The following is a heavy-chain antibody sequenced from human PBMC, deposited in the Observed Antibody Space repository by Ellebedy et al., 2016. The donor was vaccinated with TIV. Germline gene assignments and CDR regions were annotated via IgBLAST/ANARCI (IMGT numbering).Heavy chain of an antibody. Sequence: SVKVSCXASGLGAFTSYTITWVRQAPGQGLEWMGGIIPLSPTANYAQKFQGRVTITADESTSTAYMELSSLRSEDTAIYYCTGEMGNGGYAYWGQGTLVTVSS. D-gene: IGHD1-26*01. CDR1: GLGAFTSYT. CDR2: IIPLSPTA. V-gene: IGHV1-69*13. CDR3: TGEMGNGGYAY. J-gene: IGHJ4*02.